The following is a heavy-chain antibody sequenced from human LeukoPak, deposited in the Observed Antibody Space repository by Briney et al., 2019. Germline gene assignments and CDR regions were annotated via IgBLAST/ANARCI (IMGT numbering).Heavy chain of an antibody. J-gene: IGHJ4*02. V-gene: IGHV3-30-3*01. CDR3: ARSGAAGTFDY. CDR1: GFTFSSYA. D-gene: IGHD6-13*01. CDR2: ISYDGSNK. Sequence: GGSLRLSCAASGFTFSSYAMHWVRQAPGKGLEWVAVISYDGSNKYYADSVKGRFTISRDNSKNTLYLQMNSLRAEGTAVYYCARSGAAGTFDYWGQGTLVTVSS.